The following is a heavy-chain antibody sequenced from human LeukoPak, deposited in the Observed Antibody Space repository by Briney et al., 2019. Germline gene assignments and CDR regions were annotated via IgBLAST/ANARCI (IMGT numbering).Heavy chain of an antibody. CDR3: ARDLYGDYAFDY. J-gene: IGHJ4*02. CDR2: ISGSSSYI. Sequence: GGSLRLSCAASGSTFTSYTMNWVRQAPGKGLEWVSSISGSSSYIYNADSVKGRLTISRDNAKNSVYLQMNSLRAEDTAMYYCARDLYGDYAFDYWGQGTLVTVSS. V-gene: IGHV3-21*01. D-gene: IGHD4-17*01. CDR1: GSTFTSYT.